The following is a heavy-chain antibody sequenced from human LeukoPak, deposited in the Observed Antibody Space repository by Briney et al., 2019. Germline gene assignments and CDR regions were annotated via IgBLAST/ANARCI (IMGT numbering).Heavy chain of an antibody. CDR3: ARDLQSWTSWDYYYGMDV. CDR1: GFTVSSNY. Sequence: GGSLRLSCAASGFTVSSNYMSWVRQAPGKGLEWGSVIYSGGSTYYADSVKGRFTISRDNSKNTLYLQMNSLRAEDTAVYYCARDLQSWTSWDYYYGMDVWGQGTTVTVSS. J-gene: IGHJ6*02. V-gene: IGHV3-66*01. D-gene: IGHD6-13*01. CDR2: IYSGGST.